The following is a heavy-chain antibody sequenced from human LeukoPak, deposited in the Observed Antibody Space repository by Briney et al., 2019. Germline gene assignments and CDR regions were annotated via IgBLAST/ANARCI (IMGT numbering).Heavy chain of an antibody. V-gene: IGHV1-8*01. CDR2: MNPNSGNT. CDR1: GYTFTSYD. J-gene: IGHJ4*02. CDR3: ARVLGKRGGSFGY. D-gene: IGHD3-10*01. Sequence: ASVKVSCKASGYTFTSYDINWVRQATGQGLEWMGWMNPNSGNTGYAQKFQGGVTMTRNTSISTAYMELSSLRSEDTAVYYCARVLGKRGGSFGYWGQGTLVTVSS.